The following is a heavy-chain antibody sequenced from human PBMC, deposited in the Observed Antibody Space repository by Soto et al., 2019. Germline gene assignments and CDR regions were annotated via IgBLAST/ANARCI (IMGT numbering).Heavy chain of an antibody. Sequence: SETLSHTCTLSGGSVRAPDWWNWVRQSPDKGLEWIAEVHISGHSNYNPSLRSRVSVSIDSSKNQFYLNLNSVTAADTAIYYCARVRQGCSANNCYFDPWGQGTQVTVSS. D-gene: IGHD1-1*01. CDR3: ARVRQGCSANNCYFDP. J-gene: IGHJ5*01. CDR1: GGSVRAPDW. CDR2: VHISGHS. V-gene: IGHV4-4*02.